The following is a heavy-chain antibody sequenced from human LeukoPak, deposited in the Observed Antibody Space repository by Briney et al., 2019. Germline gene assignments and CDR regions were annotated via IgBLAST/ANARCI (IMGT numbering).Heavy chain of an antibody. CDR3: ARDRGARGRGLA. D-gene: IGHD3-10*01. CDR2: IGPSSGDI. V-gene: IGHV3-21*01. Sequence: MPGGSLRLSCAASGFTFRIYSMNWVRQAPGTGLEWVSSIGPSSGDIYYADSVKGRFTISRDNDKNSLYLQMNSLRAEDTAVYYCARDRGARGRGLAWGQGTQVTVSS. J-gene: IGHJ5*02. CDR1: GFTFRIYS.